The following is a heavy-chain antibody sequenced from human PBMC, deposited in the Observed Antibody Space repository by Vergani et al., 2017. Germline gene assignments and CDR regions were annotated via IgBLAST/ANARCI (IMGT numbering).Heavy chain of an antibody. J-gene: IGHJ4*02. Sequence: EVQLLESGGDLVQPGGSLRLSCAASGFTFSTYAMTWVRQAPGKGLEWVSAISGSGGSTYYADSVKGRFTISRDNSKNTLYLQMNSLRVEDMAVYYCAKELSGSGSYYGIGDYWGQGTLVTVSS. CDR1: GFTFSTYA. D-gene: IGHD3-10*01. V-gene: IGHV3-23*01. CDR3: AKELSGSGSYYGIGDY. CDR2: ISGSGGST.